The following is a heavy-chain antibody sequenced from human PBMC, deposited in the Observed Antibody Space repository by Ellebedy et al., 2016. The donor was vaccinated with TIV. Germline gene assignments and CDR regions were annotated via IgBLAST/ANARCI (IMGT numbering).Heavy chain of an antibody. CDR3: GTGDWTFLGMDV. D-gene: IGHD2-21*02. Sequence: GGSLRLSXAASGFTFSSYSMNWVRQAPGKGLEWVSYISSSSSTIYYADSVKGRFTISRDNAKNSLYLQMNSLRDEDTAVYYCGTGDWTFLGMDVWGPGTTVTVSS. CDR2: ISSSSSTI. J-gene: IGHJ6*02. CDR1: GFTFSSYS. V-gene: IGHV3-48*02.